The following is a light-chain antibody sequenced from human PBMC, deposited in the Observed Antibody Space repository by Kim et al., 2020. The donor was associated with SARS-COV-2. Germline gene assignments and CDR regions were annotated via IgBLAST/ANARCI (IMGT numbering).Light chain of an antibody. Sequence: GQSVTISCTGTSSDVGGYNYVSWDQQHPGKAPKLMIYDVSKRPSGVPDRFSGSKSGNTASLTISGLQAEDEADYYCCSYAGSYVVFGGGTQLTVL. CDR2: DVS. CDR1: SSDVGGYNY. V-gene: IGLV2-11*01. CDR3: CSYAGSYVV. J-gene: IGLJ2*01.